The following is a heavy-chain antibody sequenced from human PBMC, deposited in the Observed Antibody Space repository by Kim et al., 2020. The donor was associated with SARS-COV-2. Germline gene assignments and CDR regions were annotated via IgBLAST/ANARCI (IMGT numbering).Heavy chain of an antibody. CDR2: IIPIFGTA. CDR3: ARGEVVTAPYDY. Sequence: SVKVSCKASGGTFSSYAISWVRQAPGQGLEWMGGIIPIFGTANYAQKFQGRVTITADESTSTAYMELSSLRSEDTAVYYCARGEVVTAPYDYWGKGTLGTVSS. J-gene: IGHJ4*02. V-gene: IGHV1-69*13. D-gene: IGHD2-21*02. CDR1: GGTFSSYA.